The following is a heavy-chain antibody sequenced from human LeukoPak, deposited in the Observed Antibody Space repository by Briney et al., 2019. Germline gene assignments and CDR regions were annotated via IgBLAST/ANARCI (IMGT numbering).Heavy chain of an antibody. J-gene: IGHJ4*02. CDR1: GFTFSSYA. Sequence: GGSLRLSCAASGFTFSSYAMSWVRQAPGKGLEWVSAISGSGGTTYYADSVKGRFTISGDNSKNTLYLQVDSLRAEDTAVYYCAKGGSGWYKYDCWGQGTLVSVSS. V-gene: IGHV3-23*01. CDR3: AKGGSGWYKYDC. D-gene: IGHD6-19*01. CDR2: ISGSGGTT.